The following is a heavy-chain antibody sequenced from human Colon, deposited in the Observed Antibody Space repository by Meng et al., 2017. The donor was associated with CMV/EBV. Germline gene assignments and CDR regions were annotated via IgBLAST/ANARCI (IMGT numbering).Heavy chain of an antibody. CDR1: GFSFSSSS. Sequence: GESLKISCAASGFSFSSSSMHWVRQAPGKGLEYVSAISSDGRSKYYADSLKGRFTISRDNSKNTLYLEMGSLRPEDMAVYYCATDPSAVTTNYWGQGTLVTVSS. D-gene: IGHD4-17*01. CDR3: ATDPSAVTTNY. CDR2: ISSDGRSK. V-gene: IGHV3-64*02. J-gene: IGHJ4*02.